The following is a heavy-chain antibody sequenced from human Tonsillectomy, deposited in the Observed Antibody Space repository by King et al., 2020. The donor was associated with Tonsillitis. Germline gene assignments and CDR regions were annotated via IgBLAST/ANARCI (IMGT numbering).Heavy chain of an antibody. CDR1: GYSFTNYG. V-gene: IGHV1-18*01. Sequence: VQLVESGAEVKKPGASVKVSCKASGYSFTNYGISWVRQAPGQGLEWMGWVSTYNGYTNYAQKLQGRVTMTTDTSTSTAYMELRSLRSDDTAVYYCARDLYYYYGSGSSDYYYMDVWGKGTTVTVSS. CDR2: VSTYNGYT. J-gene: IGHJ6*03. D-gene: IGHD3-10*01. CDR3: ARDLYYYYGSGSSDYYYMDV.